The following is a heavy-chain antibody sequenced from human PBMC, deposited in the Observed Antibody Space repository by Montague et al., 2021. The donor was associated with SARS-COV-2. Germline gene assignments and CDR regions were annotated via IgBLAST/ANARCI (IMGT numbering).Heavy chain of an antibody. J-gene: IGHJ5*02. CDR3: AEVGDILAGYSLINLDA. V-gene: IGHV3-23*03. Sequence: SLRLSCAASGFTFSDSPMSWVRQAPGKGLDWVSVIHSAGRGTYYADSVQGRFTISRDNLKNTVYLQMNSLRDVDTAVYYCAEVGDILAGYSLINLDAWGQGTLVVVSS. CDR2: IHSAGRGT. CDR1: GFTFSDSP. D-gene: IGHD3-9*01.